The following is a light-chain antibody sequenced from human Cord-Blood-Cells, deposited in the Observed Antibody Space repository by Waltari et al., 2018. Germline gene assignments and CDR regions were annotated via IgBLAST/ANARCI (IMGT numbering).Light chain of an antibody. V-gene: IGLV1-47*01. Sequence: QSVLTQPPSASGTPGQRVTISCSGRCSNLRSNHVYVYPLLPGTAPKLLIYRNNQRPSGAPDRFSGSTSGTSASLAISGLRSEDEADYYCAAWDDSLSGPWVFGGGTKLTVL. CDR3: AAWDDSLSGPWV. J-gene: IGLJ3*02. CDR1: CSNLRSNH. CDR2: RNN.